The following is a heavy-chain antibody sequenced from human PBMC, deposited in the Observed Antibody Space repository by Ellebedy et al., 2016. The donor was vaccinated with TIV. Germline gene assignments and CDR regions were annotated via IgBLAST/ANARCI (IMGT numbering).Heavy chain of an antibody. D-gene: IGHD3-10*01. CDR2: INGNGANT. V-gene: IGHV3-23*01. CDR3: AKVIPYYGSGSYHSYYFDY. CDR1: GFTFSNAW. J-gene: IGHJ4*02. Sequence: GESLKISCAASGFTFSNAWMSWVRQAPGKGLEWVSAINGNGANTYYADSVKGRFTISRDNSKNTLYLQMNSLSAEDTAVYFCAKVIPYYGSGSYHSYYFDYWGQGTLVTVSS.